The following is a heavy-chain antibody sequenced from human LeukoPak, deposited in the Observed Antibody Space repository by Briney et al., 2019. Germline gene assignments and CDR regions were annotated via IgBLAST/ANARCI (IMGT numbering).Heavy chain of an antibody. Sequence: PSETLSLTCAVYGGSFSGYYWSWIRQPPGKGLEWIGYIYHSGSTYYNPSLKSRVTISVDRSKNQFSLKLSSVTAADTAVYYCARTPFWSGYSDFDYWGQGTLVTVSS. CDR2: IYHSGST. V-gene: IGHV4-34*01. D-gene: IGHD3-3*01. CDR3: ARTPFWSGYSDFDY. CDR1: GGSFSGYY. J-gene: IGHJ4*02.